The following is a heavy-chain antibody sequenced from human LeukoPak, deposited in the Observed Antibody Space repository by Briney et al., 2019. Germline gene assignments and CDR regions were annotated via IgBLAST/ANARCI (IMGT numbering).Heavy chain of an antibody. CDR2: ISYDGSNK. CDR1: GFTFSSYA. CDR3: AKEVIQHLGAFDI. J-gene: IGHJ3*02. V-gene: IGHV3-30*04. D-gene: IGHD5-18*01. Sequence: GGSLRLSCAASGFTFSSYAMHWVRQAPGKGLEWVAVISYDGSNKYYADSVKGRFTISRDNSKNTLYLQMNSLRAEDTAVYYCAKEVIQHLGAFDIWGQGTMVTVSS.